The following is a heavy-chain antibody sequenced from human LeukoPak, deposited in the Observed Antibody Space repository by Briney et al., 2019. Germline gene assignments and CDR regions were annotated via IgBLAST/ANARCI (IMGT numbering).Heavy chain of an antibody. Sequence: GGSLRLSCAASGFTFNSYAMRWVRQAPGQGREWVSAISSSGGSSYYADSVKGRFTISRDRSKNTLYLQMNSLRAEDTAVYYCVKDKYELVLGYLDYWGQGTLVTVSS. D-gene: IGHD6-6*01. J-gene: IGHJ4*02. CDR1: GFTFNSYA. CDR2: ISSSGGSS. V-gene: IGHV3-23*01. CDR3: VKDKYELVLGYLDY.